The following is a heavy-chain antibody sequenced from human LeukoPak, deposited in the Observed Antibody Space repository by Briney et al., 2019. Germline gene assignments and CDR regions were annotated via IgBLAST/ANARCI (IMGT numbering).Heavy chain of an antibody. CDR2: IYHSGST. CDR1: GGSISSGGYS. CDR3: ATSAMQLYYFDY. D-gene: IGHD6-13*01. J-gene: IGHJ4*02. V-gene: IGHV4-30-2*01. Sequence: SSETLSLTCAVSGGSISSGGYSWSWIRQPPGKGLEWIGYIYHSGSTYYNPSLKSRVTISVDRSKNQFSLKLSSVTAADTAVYYGATSAMQLYYFDYWGQGTLVTVSS.